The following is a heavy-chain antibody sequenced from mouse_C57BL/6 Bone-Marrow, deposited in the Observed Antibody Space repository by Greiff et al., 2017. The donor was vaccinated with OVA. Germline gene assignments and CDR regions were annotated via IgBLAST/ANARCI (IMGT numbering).Heavy chain of an antibody. J-gene: IGHJ1*03. V-gene: IGHV1-55*01. CDR3: AREGDWDQRWYFDV. CDR2: IYPGSGST. D-gene: IGHD4-1*01. Sequence: VQLQQPGAELVKPGASVKMSCKASGYTFTSYWITWVKQRPGQGLEWIGDIYPGSGSTNYNEKFKSKATLTVDTSSSTACMQLSSLTSEDSAVYYCAREGDWDQRWYFDVWGTGTTVTVSS. CDR1: GYTFTSYW.